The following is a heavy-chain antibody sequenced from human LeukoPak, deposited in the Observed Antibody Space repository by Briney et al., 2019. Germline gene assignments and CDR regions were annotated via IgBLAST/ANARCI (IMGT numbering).Heavy chain of an antibody. CDR3: AYSGSEWDAFDI. J-gene: IGHJ3*02. CDR1: GGSISSYY. Sequence: SETLSLTCTVSGGSISSYYWSWIRQPPGKGLEWIGYIYYSGSTNYNPSLKSRVTISADTSKNQFSLKLSSVTAADTAVYYCAYSGSEWDAFDIWGQGTVVTVSS. D-gene: IGHD1-26*01. V-gene: IGHV4-59*01. CDR2: IYYSGST.